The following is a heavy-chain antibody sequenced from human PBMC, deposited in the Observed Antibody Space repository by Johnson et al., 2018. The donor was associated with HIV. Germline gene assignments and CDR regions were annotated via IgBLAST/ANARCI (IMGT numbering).Heavy chain of an antibody. Sequence: VKLVESGGGLVQPGGSLRLSCAAAGFSVISNYMNWVRQAPGKGLEWVSIIYGGGTTNYAESVKGRFTISRDSSDNTLYLQMNSLRAGDTAVYYWAREPMDCGGDGWCACDIWGQGTMVTVSS. CDR2: IYGGGTT. J-gene: IGHJ3*02. CDR1: GFSVISNY. CDR3: AREPMDCGGDGWCACDI. V-gene: IGHV3-66*01. D-gene: IGHD2-21*02.